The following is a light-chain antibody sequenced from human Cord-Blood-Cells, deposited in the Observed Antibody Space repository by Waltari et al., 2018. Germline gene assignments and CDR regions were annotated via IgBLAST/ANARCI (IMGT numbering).Light chain of an antibody. V-gene: IGKV1-33*01. CDR2: DAA. CDR1: QDISNY. Sequence: DIQMTQSPSSLSASVGDRVTITCQASQDISNYLNWYQQKPGKAPKLLIYDAANLKTGVPSRFSGSGSGTDFTFTISSLQPEDIATDYCQQYDNRPWTFGQGTKVEIK. CDR3: QQYDNRPWT. J-gene: IGKJ1*01.